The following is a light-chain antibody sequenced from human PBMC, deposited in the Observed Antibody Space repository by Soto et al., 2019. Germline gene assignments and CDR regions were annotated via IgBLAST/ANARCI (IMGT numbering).Light chain of an antibody. Sequence: DVPMTQSPSAMSASVGDRVTITCRASQDISRFVAWFQQKPGKAPERLIYDTSSLQPGVPSRFSGSGSGTEFTLAISGLQPEDFATYYCHQRQSWPRTFGQGTTVDI. CDR3: HQRQSWPRT. CDR2: DTS. V-gene: IGKV1-17*03. J-gene: IGKJ1*01. CDR1: QDISRF.